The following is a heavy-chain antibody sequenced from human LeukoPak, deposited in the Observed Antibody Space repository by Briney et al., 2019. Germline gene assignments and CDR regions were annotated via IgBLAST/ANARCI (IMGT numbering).Heavy chain of an antibody. Sequence: GGSLRLSCAGSGFTFSTYGMTWVRQAPGKGLEWVSGISASGGNTYYADSVKGRFTISRDNSKNTLCLQMNSLRAEDTAVYYCAKGPYSSGWNDYWGQGTLVIVSS. J-gene: IGHJ4*02. CDR2: ISASGGNT. V-gene: IGHV3-23*01. CDR3: AKGPYSSGWNDY. CDR1: GFTFSTYG. D-gene: IGHD6-19*01.